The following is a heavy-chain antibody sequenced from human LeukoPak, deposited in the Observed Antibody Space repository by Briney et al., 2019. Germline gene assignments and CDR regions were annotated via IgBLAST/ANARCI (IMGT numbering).Heavy chain of an antibody. CDR1: GFTFGDYA. CDR2: IRSKAYGGTT. J-gene: IGHJ4*02. D-gene: IGHD3-16*01. V-gene: IGHV3-49*04. Sequence: PGRSLRLSCTTSGFTFGDYAMSWVRQAPGKGLEWVGFIRSKAYGGTTEYAASVKGRFTISRDDSRCIVYLQMNSLKTEDTAVYYCTREGRGSDAFDYWGQGTLVTVSS. CDR3: TREGRGSDAFDY.